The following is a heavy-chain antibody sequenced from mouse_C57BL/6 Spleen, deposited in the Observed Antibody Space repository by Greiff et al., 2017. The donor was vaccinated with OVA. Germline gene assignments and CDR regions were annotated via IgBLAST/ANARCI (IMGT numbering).Heavy chain of an antibody. CDR3: ARLLGGNYWYFDV. CDR1: GYTFTSYW. J-gene: IGHJ1*03. CDR2: IHPNSGST. V-gene: IGHV1-64*01. D-gene: IGHD4-1*01. Sequence: QVQLKQPGAELVKPGASVKLSCKASGYTFTSYWMHWVKQRPGQGLEWIGMIHPNSGSTNYNEKFKSKATLTVDKSSSTAYMQLSSLTSEDSAVYYCARLLGGNYWYFDVWGTGTTVTVSS.